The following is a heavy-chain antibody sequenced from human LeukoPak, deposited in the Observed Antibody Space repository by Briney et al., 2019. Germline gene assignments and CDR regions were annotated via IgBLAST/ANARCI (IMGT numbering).Heavy chain of an antibody. CDR1: GLTFSNYW. CDR3: ARDRAGTGSGWFDP. J-gene: IGHJ5*01. CDR2: INSDGNST. V-gene: IGHV3-74*01. Sequence: PGGSLRLSCAASGLTFSNYWMHWVRQAPGKGLVWVSRINSDGNSTRYADSVKGRFTVSRDNAKSTLYLQMNSLRVEDTDVYYCARDRAGTGSGWFDPWGQGTLVTVSS. D-gene: IGHD6-13*01.